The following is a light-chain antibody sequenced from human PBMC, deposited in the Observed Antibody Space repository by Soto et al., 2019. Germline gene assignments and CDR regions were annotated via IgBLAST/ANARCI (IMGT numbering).Light chain of an antibody. J-gene: IGKJ2*01. CDR1: QSVDNY. CDR3: HYYGSPYT. CDR2: GAS. V-gene: IGKV3-20*01. Sequence: EIVLTQSPGTLSLSPGERATLSCRASQSVDNYLAGYRQKPGQAPRVLIYGASRRATGIPDRFSGSGSGAEFTLTISRLEPEDFAVYFCHYYGSPYTFGQGTKLEIK.